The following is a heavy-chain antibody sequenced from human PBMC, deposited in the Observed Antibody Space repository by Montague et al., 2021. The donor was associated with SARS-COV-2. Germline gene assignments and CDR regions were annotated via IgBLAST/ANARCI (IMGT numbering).Heavy chain of an antibody. J-gene: IGHJ5*02. D-gene: IGHD3-9*01. V-gene: IGHV4-39*01. Sequence: SETLSLTCTVLGASISSRSQYCRRLHPPPGTARVRIWAIYYSGSTYYNPSLKSRVTISVDTSKNQCSLKLSSVAAADTAVYYCARLGDILTGDYNWFDPWGEGTLGSVSS. CDR3: ARLGDILTGDYNWFDP. CDR2: IYYSGST. CDR1: GASISSRSQY.